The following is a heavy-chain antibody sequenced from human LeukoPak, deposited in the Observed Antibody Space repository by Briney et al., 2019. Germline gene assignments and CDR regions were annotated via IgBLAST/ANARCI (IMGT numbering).Heavy chain of an antibody. Sequence: PSETLSLTCTVFGSSINSVSSWGWIRQPPGQGLEWIGSIYHNGNTYYNSSLKSRVTISVHTSENQFSLKLSSVTAADTAVYYCASYKTYYDSSGNPFDYWGQGTLVTVSS. V-gene: IGHV4-38-2*02. CDR1: GSSINSVSS. D-gene: IGHD3-22*01. CDR2: IYHNGNT. CDR3: ASYKTYYDSSGNPFDY. J-gene: IGHJ4*02.